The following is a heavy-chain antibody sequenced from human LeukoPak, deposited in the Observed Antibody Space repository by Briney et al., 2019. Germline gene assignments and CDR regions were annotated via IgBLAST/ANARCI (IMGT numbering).Heavy chain of an antibody. CDR2: ISGSGGST. CDR3: AKSKDVVPAAIYFYY. Sequence: GGSLRLSCAASGFTFSSYAMSWFRQDPGKGLEWVSAISGSGGSTYYADSVKGRFTISRDNSKNTLYLQMNSLRAEDTAVYYCAKSKDVVPAAIYFYYWGQGTLVTVSS. V-gene: IGHV3-23*01. J-gene: IGHJ4*02. CDR1: GFTFSSYA. D-gene: IGHD2-2*02.